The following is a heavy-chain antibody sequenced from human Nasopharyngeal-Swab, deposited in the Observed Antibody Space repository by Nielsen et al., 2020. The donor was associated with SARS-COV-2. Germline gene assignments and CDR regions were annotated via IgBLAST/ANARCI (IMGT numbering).Heavy chain of an antibody. J-gene: IGHJ5*02. Sequence: GESLKISCAASGFTFSSYDMHWVRQVTGKGLEWVSAIATAGDTYYAGSVKGRFTISRENAKNTLYLQMNRLRAKDTAVYYCARGYEVAARDDWFDPWGQGTLVTVSS. CDR3: ARGYEVAARDDWFDP. D-gene: IGHD6-13*01. CDR1: GFTFSSYD. CDR2: IATAGDT. V-gene: IGHV3-13*01.